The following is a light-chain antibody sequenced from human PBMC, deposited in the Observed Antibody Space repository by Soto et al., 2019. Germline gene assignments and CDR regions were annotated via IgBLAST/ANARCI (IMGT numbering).Light chain of an antibody. J-gene: IGKJ4*01. Sequence: DIQMTQSPSSVSASVGDRVSITCRASQGISNWLAWYQQKPGRAPKLLIYTGSSLHSGVPSRFSGTGSGTDFTLTISSLQPEDVATYYCQQDNSFPLTFGGGTKVEIK. V-gene: IGKV1-12*01. CDR1: QGISNW. CDR3: QQDNSFPLT. CDR2: TGS.